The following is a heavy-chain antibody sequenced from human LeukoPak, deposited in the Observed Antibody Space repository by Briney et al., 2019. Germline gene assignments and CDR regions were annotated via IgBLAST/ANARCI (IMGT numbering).Heavy chain of an antibody. CDR3: AREHKESSSWYESFDY. CDR1: GFTFSSYA. J-gene: IGHJ4*02. V-gene: IGHV3-30-3*01. Sequence: GGSLRLSCAASGFTFSSYAMHWVRQAPGKGLEWVAVISYDGSNKYYADSVKGRFTISRDNSKNTLYLQMNSLRAEDTAVYYCAREHKESSSWYESFDYWGQGTLVTVSS. D-gene: IGHD6-13*01. CDR2: ISYDGSNK.